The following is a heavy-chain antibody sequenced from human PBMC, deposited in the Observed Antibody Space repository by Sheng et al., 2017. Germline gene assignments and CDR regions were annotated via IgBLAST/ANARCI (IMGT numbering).Heavy chain of an antibody. J-gene: IGHJ4*02. D-gene: IGHD3-22*01. CDR3: ASSYYDSSGYWYYFDY. CDR1: CYSISSGYY. CDR2: IYHSGST. Sequence: QVQLQESGPGLVKPSETLSLTCAVSCYSISSGYYWGWIRQPPGKGLEWIGSIYHSGSTYYNPSLKSRVTISVDTSKNQFSLKLSSVTAADTAVYYCASSYYDSSGYWYYFDYWGQGTLVTVSS. V-gene: IGHV4-38-2*01.